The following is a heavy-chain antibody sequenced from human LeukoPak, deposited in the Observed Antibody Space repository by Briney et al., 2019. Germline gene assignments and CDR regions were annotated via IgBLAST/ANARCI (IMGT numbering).Heavy chain of an antibody. J-gene: IGHJ4*02. D-gene: IGHD6-19*01. CDR2: IKGKTDCWTK. V-gene: IGHV3-15*01. Sequence: GGSLRLSCTASGFTFSNTWMSWVRQAPGKGPEWVGHIKGKTDCWTKEQPAPVKGRITISRDESKNTLYLQMSSLKTEDTAVYYCTTHRLVFDFWGQGTLVPVSS. CDR3: TTHRLVFDF. CDR1: GFTFSNTW.